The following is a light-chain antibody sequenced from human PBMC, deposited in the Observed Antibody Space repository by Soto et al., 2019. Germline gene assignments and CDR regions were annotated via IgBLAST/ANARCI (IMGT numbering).Light chain of an antibody. CDR3: QQYNDYYAWT. V-gene: IGKV1-5*03. J-gene: IGKJ1*01. Sequence: DIQMAQSPSTLSACVGDRVTITCRASQSISRWLAWYQQKPGKAPTLLIYEASILQNGVPSRFSGTESWTEFTLTISSLPPAEFATYYCQQYNDYYAWTFGQGTKVDIK. CDR2: EAS. CDR1: QSISRW.